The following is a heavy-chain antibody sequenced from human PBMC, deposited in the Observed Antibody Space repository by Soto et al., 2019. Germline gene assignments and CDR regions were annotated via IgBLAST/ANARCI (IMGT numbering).Heavy chain of an antibody. Sequence: QITLKESGPTLVKPTQTLTLTCTFSGCSLITSGLGVGWNRQPPGKALEWLALIYWDDDKRYSPSLKSRLTITKATAKHQVVRTMTNRDPMVTATYYCAPRRAYSTSWDGGCFDPWGQGTLVTVSS. CDR3: APRRAYSTSWDGGCFDP. CDR2: IYWDDDK. V-gene: IGHV2-5*02. D-gene: IGHD6-13*01. CDR1: GCSLITSGLG. J-gene: IGHJ5*02.